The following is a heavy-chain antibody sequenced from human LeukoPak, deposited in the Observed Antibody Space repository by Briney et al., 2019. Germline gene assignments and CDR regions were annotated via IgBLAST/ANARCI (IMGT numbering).Heavy chain of an antibody. V-gene: IGHV1-2*02. CDR1: GYTFTGYH. Sequence: GASVKVSCKASGYTFTGYHMHWVRQAPGQGLEWMGWINPNSGGTNYAQKFQGRVTMTRDTSISTAYMELSRLRSDDTAVYYCARDRFEITKYYDSSGYYGYWGQGTLVTVSS. CDR3: ARDRFEITKYYDSSGYYGY. J-gene: IGHJ4*02. D-gene: IGHD3-22*01. CDR2: INPNSGGT.